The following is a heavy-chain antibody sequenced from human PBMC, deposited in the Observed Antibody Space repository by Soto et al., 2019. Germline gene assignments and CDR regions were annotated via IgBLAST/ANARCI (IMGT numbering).Heavy chain of an antibody. Sequence: QVQLVESGGGVVQPGRSLRLSCAASGFTFSTYGMHWVRQAPGKGLEWVAVISFDGNIQYYADSVKGRFTISRDNSKNTLYLPMDRLRAEDTAVYYCAKVSEGSMITFGGVIAYWGQGTLVTVSS. CDR3: AKVSEGSMITFGGVIAY. V-gene: IGHV3-30*18. D-gene: IGHD3-16*02. CDR1: GFTFSTYG. J-gene: IGHJ4*02. CDR2: ISFDGNIQ.